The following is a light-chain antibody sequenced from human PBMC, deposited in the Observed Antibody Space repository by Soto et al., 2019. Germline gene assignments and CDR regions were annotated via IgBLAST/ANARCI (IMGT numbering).Light chain of an antibody. CDR3: CLYIGATTYV. CDR1: SGFVGSFSL. V-gene: IGLV2-23*01. J-gene: IGLJ1*01. Sequence: QSALAQPASVSGSPGQSITIPCTGTSGFVGSFSLVSWYQQHPGKAPKVMISEGHRRPSGVPDRFSGSTSVNSASLTISGLQADDEAGYYCCLYIGATTYVFGTGTKVTVL. CDR2: EGH.